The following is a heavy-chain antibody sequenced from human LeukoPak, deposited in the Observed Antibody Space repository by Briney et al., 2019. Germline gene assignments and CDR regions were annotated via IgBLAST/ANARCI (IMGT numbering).Heavy chain of an antibody. CDR2: IHPNSGGT. J-gene: IGHJ3*01. CDR1: GYTFTEYF. Sequence: ASVKVSCKASGYTFTEYFIHWVRQAPGQGLEWMGWIHPNSGGTKYAQKFQGRVTMTRDTSISTAYMEVSRLTSDDTAVYYCARRGAGTRNAFDVWGQGTMVTVSS. D-gene: IGHD2-8*01. V-gene: IGHV1-2*02. CDR3: ARRGAGTRNAFDV.